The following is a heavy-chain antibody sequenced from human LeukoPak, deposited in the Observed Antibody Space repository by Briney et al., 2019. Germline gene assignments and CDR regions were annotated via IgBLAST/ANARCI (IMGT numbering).Heavy chain of an antibody. CDR1: GGSISSSSYY. CDR2: IYYSGST. Sequence: SETLSLTCTVSGGSISSSSYYWGWIRQPPGKGLEWIGSIYYSGSTYYNPSLKSRVTISVDTSKNQFSLKLSSVTAADTAVYYCARALPGISYYDSSGYTHFDYWGQGTLVTVSS. J-gene: IGHJ4*02. D-gene: IGHD3-22*01. V-gene: IGHV4-39*07. CDR3: ARALPGISYYDSSGYTHFDY.